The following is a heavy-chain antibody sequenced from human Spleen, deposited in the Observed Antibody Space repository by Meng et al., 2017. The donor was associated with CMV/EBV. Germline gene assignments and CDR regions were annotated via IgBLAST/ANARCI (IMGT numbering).Heavy chain of an antibody. J-gene: IGHJ4*02. Sequence: GQVVEFGGGGVQPGGSLRLSGAASGFTFSSYAMHWVRQAPGKGLEWVAVISYDGSNKYYADSVKGRFTISRDNSKNTLYLQMNSLRAEDTAVYYCARYKGIAYWGQGTLVTVSS. V-gene: IGHV3-30-3*02. CDR2: ISYDGSNK. D-gene: IGHD1-14*01. CDR3: ARYKGIAY. CDR1: GFTFSSYA.